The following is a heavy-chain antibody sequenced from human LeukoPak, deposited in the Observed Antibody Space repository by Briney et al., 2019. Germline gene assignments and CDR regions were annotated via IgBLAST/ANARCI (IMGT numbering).Heavy chain of an antibody. D-gene: IGHD3-10*01. CDR2: INQDGSER. Sequence: GGSLRLSCAASGFTFSTSSMTWVRQAPGKGLEWVANINQDGSERYYVDSVQGRFTISRDNAKNSLYLQMNSLRAEDTAVYYCLYGSGSYSFDYWGQGTLVTVSS. CDR3: LYGSGSYSFDY. CDR1: GFTFSTSS. J-gene: IGHJ4*02. V-gene: IGHV3-7*02.